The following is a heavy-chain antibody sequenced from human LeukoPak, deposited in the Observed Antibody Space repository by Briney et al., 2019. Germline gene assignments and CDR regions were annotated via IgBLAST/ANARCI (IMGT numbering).Heavy chain of an antibody. CDR3: ARGWYSYGHGTRGYYYYMDV. J-gene: IGHJ6*03. V-gene: IGHV4-59*01. Sequence: SETLSLTCTVSGGSISSYYWSWIRQPPGKGLEWIGYIYYSGSTNYNPSLKSRVTISVDTSKNQFSLKLSSVTAADTAVYYCARGWYSYGHGTRGYYYYMDVWGKGTTVTISS. CDR1: GGSISSYY. D-gene: IGHD5-18*01. CDR2: IYYSGST.